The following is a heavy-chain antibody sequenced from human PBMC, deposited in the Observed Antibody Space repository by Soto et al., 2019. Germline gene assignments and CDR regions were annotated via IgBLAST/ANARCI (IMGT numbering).Heavy chain of an antibody. J-gene: IGHJ4*02. CDR2: IYYSGNT. V-gene: IGHV4-31*03. CDR1: GASIGRGGYY. Sequence: PSVALSLTCTISGASIGRGGYYWNWIRQDPGKGLEWIGYIYYSGNTYYNPSLRSRVTISVDTSKNQFSLKLSSVTAADTAVYYCANSIDHWGQGTLATV. D-gene: IGHD3-3*02. CDR3: ANSIDH.